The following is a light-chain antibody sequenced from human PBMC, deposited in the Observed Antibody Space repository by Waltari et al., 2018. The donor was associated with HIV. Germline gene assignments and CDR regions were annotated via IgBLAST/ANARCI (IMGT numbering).Light chain of an antibody. CDR1: LAINPY. CDR3: QQYDVAWAFNDGPGFT. Sequence: DIQMTQSPSILSACVGDTVTITGQASLAINPYLNWYEQKPGTARTVLIYDASYLVTVVSSRFSVSGSGTQSSFNISNLQPEDVGTYYCQQYDVAWAFNDGPGFTFGPGT. J-gene: IGKJ3*01. V-gene: IGKV1-33*01. CDR2: DAS.